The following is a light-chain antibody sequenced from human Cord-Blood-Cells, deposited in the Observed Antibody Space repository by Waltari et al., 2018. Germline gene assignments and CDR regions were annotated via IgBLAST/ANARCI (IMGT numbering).Light chain of an antibody. CDR3: SSYTSSSTWV. J-gene: IGLJ3*02. V-gene: IGLV2-14*01. Sequence: QSALTQPASVSGSPGQSITISCPATSSDVGGYNYVPWYQQHPGKAPKLMIYDVSNRPSGVSNRFSGSKSGNTASLTISGLQAEDEADYYCSSYTSSSTWVFGGGTKLTVL. CDR1: SSDVGGYNY. CDR2: DVS.